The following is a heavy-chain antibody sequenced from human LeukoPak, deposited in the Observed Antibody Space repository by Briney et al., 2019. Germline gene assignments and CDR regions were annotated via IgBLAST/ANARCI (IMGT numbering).Heavy chain of an antibody. D-gene: IGHD6-19*01. V-gene: IGHV4-39*07. CDR1: GGSISSGDYY. CDR3: VREMGYSSKTFDI. J-gene: IGHJ3*02. Sequence: SETLSLTCTVSGGSISSGDYYWSWIRQPPGKGLEWIGSIYHSGSTHYNPSLQSRVTISVDMSKKQFSLKLSSVTAADTALYYCVREMGYSSKTFDIWGQGTMVTVSS. CDR2: IYHSGST.